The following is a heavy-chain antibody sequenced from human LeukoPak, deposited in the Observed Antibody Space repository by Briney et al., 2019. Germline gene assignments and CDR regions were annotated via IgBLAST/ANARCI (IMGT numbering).Heavy chain of an antibody. D-gene: IGHD2-8*01. CDR3: ARKANDYYGMDV. Sequence: SETLSLTCTVSGGSISSYYWSWIRQPPGKGLEWIGYIYYSGSTNYNPSLKGRVTISVDTSKNQFSLKLSSVTAADTAVYYCARKANDYYGMDVWGQGTTVTVSS. V-gene: IGHV4-59*01. CDR1: GGSISSYY. J-gene: IGHJ6*02. CDR2: IYYSGST.